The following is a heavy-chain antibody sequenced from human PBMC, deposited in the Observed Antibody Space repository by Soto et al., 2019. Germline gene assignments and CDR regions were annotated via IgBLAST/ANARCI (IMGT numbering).Heavy chain of an antibody. CDR2: IYYSGST. D-gene: IGHD6-13*01. J-gene: IGHJ4*02. CDR3: ARAIAAAGLDY. CDR1: GGSISSGGYY. V-gene: IGHV4-31*03. Sequence: SETLSLTCTVSGGSISSGGYYWSWIRQHPGKGLEWIGYIYYSGSTYYNPSPKSRVTISVDTSKNQFSLKLSSVTAADTAVYYCARAIAAAGLDYWGQGTLVTVSS.